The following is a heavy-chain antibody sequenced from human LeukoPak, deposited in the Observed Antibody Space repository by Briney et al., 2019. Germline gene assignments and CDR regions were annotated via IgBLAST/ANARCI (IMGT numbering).Heavy chain of an antibody. CDR3: ARDYYDSSGYFDAFDI. Sequence: PSETLSLTCTVSGGSISSGDYYWSWIRQHPGKGLEWIGYIYYSGSTYYNPSLKIRVTISVDTSKNQFSLKLSSVTAADTAVYYCARDYYDSSGYFDAFDIWGQGTMVTVSS. D-gene: IGHD3-22*01. CDR2: IYYSGST. J-gene: IGHJ3*02. CDR1: GGSISSGDYY. V-gene: IGHV4-31*03.